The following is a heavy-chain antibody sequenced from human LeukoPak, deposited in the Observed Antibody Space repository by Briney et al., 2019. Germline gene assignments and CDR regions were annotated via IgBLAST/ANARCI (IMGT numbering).Heavy chain of an antibody. Sequence: SETLSLTCTVSGYSISSGYYWGWIRPPAGKGLEWIGRIYTCGSTTYNPSLKRRITISGDTSENQFSLRLSSVTAADTAVYYCARASYSYDISGWVPFDYWGQGTLVTVSS. CDR2: IYTCGST. CDR3: ARASYSYDISGWVPFDY. D-gene: IGHD3-22*01. V-gene: IGHV4-61*02. CDR1: GYSISSGYY. J-gene: IGHJ4*02.